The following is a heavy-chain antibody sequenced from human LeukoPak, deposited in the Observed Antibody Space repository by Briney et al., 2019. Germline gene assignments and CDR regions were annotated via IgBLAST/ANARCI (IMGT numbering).Heavy chain of an antibody. CDR1: GFTFSSYA. CDR2: ISGSDGST. CDR3: AKGRSGYENFDY. D-gene: IGHD5-12*01. V-gene: IGHV3-23*01. J-gene: IGHJ4*02. Sequence: GGSLRLSCAASGFTFSSYAMSWVRQAPGKGLEWVSGISGSDGSTNYADSVKGRFTISRENSKNTLYLQMNSLRAEDTAVYYCAKGRSGYENFDYWGQGTLVTVSS.